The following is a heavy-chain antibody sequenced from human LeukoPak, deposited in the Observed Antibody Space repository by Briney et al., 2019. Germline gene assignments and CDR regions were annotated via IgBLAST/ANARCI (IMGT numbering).Heavy chain of an antibody. V-gene: IGHV3-48*03. CDR3: ARDLGDYVGYDAFDI. CDR2: ISSSGRKK. D-gene: IGHD4-17*01. CDR1: GLTFVSFE. J-gene: IGHJ3*02. Sequence: PGGSLSLSFAASGLTFVSFEMNWVRQAPGKGLEGLSYISSSGRKKYYADSLKGRFTISRDNAKNSLYLQMNSLTAEDTADYYCARDLGDYVGYDAFDIWGQGTRVTVSS.